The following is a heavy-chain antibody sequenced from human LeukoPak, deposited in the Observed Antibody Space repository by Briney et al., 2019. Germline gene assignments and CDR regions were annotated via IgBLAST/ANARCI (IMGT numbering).Heavy chain of an antibody. V-gene: IGHV4-39*07. CDR3: ARSSGWPGEVDY. CDR2: INHSGST. Sequence: XVSGGSISSXSXXXSWIRQPPGXXXEWIGEINHSGSTNYNPSLKSRVTISVDTSKNQFSLKLSSVTAADTAVYYCARSSGWPGEVDYWGQGTLVTVSS. J-gene: IGHJ4*02. D-gene: IGHD6-19*01. CDR1: GGSISSXSXX.